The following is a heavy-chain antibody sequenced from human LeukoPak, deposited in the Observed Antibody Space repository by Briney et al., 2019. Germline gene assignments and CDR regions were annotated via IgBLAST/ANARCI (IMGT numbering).Heavy chain of an antibody. CDR3: ARGIAGTGYYYYYYMDV. V-gene: IGHV4-59*01. J-gene: IGHJ6*03. D-gene: IGHD6-13*01. CDR1: GGSISSYY. CDR2: IYYSGST. Sequence: SETLSLTCTVSGGSISSYYWSWIRQPPGKGLEWIGYIYYSGSTNYNPSLESRVTISVDTSKNQFSLKLSSVTAADTAVYYCARGIAGTGYYYYYYMDVWGKGTTVTVSS.